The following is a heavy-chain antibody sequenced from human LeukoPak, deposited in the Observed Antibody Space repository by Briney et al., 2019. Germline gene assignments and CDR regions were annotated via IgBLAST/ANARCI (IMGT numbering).Heavy chain of an antibody. CDR3: ARGPTISETGYFDY. D-gene: IGHD1-1*01. V-gene: IGHV4-34*01. CDR1: GGSFSSYY. Sequence: SETLSLTCAVYGGSFSSYYWSWIRQSPGKGLEWIAEINHRGDTNYNPSVKSRVTISVDTSKNQFSLKVTSLTAADTAVYYGARGPTISETGYFDYWGQGTLVTVSS. CDR2: INHRGDT. J-gene: IGHJ4*03.